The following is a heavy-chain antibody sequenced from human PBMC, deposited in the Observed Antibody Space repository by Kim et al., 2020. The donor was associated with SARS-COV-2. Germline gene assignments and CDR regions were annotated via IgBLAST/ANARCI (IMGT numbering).Heavy chain of an antibody. CDR3: ARDPRPYSSGWYNWFDS. CDR1: GFTFSSYA. V-gene: IGHV3-30-3*01. CDR2: ISYDGSNK. J-gene: IGHJ5*01. Sequence: GGSLRLSCAASGFTFSSYAMHWVRQAPGKGLEWVAVISYDGSNKYYADSVKGRFTISRDNSKNTLYLQMNSLRAEDTAVYYCARDPRPYSSGWYNWFDS. D-gene: IGHD6-19*01.